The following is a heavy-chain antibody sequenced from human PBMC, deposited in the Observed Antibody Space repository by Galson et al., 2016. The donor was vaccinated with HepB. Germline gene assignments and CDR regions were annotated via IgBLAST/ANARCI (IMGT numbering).Heavy chain of an antibody. D-gene: IGHD4-23*01. CDR3: ARDRTLTRLDV. V-gene: IGHV4-34*01. J-gene: IGHJ6*02. CDR2: INHSGST. CDR1: GGSFSGYY. Sequence: SETLPLTCAVYGGSFSGYYWSWIRQPPGKGLEWIGEINHSGSTKYNPSLKSRVTISVDTSKNRLSLKLSSVTAADTAVYYCARDRTLTRLDVWGQGTTVTVSS.